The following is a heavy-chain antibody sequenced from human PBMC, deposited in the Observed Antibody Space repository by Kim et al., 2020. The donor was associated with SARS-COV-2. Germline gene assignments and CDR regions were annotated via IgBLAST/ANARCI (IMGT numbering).Heavy chain of an antibody. J-gene: IGHJ6*02. CDR1: GFTFSSYA. D-gene: IGHD6-19*01. V-gene: IGHV3-23*01. CDR3: AKDHVAGTGFHYGMDV. CDR2: ITTGGGGT. Sequence: GGSLRLSCAASGFTFSSYAMTWVRQAPGKGLEWVSGITTGGGGTYYADSVKGRFTISRDNSKNTLYLQMNSLRAEDTAVYYCAKDHVAGTGFHYGMDVWGQGTTVTVSS.